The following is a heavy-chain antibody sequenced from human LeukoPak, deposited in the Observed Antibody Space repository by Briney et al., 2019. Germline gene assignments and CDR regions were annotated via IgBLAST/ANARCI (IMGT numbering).Heavy chain of an antibody. Sequence: GGSLRLSCAASGFTFSTYGMHWVRQAPGKGLECVAVIWYDGSNKYYADSVKGRFTISRDNSKNTLYLQMNSLRAEDTAVYYCAGYSSALEYWGQGTLVTVSS. CDR1: GFTFSTYG. CDR3: AGYSSALEY. J-gene: IGHJ4*02. CDR2: IWYDGSNK. V-gene: IGHV3-33*01. D-gene: IGHD6-25*01.